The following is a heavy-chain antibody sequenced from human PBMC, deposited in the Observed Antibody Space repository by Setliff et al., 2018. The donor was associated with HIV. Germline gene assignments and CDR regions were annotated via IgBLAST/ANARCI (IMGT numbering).Heavy chain of an antibody. CDR3: ARQVWLSDNYYYYYMDV. D-gene: IGHD2-21*01. CDR1: GGSFSDYY. J-gene: IGHJ6*03. V-gene: IGHV4-39*01. Sequence: SETLSLTCSVYGGSFSDYYWTWIRQSPGKGLEWIASASYIGSTYYSSLKSRAAISVDTSKNHFSLKLNSATAADTAIYYCARQVWLSDNYYYYYMDVWGKGTTVTVSS. CDR2: ASYIGST.